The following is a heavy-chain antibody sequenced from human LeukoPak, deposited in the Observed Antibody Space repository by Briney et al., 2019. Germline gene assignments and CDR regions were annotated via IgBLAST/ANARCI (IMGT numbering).Heavy chain of an antibody. CDR3: ARGYGDYGAEYFQH. V-gene: IGHV3-64*01. J-gene: IGHJ1*01. Sequence: GGSLRLSCAASGFTFSSYAMHWVRQAPGKGLEYVSAISSNGGSTYYANSVKGRFTISRDNSKNTLYLQMGSLRAEDMAVYYCARGYGDYGAEYFQHWGQGTLVTVSS. D-gene: IGHD4-17*01. CDR1: GFTFSSYA. CDR2: ISSNGGST.